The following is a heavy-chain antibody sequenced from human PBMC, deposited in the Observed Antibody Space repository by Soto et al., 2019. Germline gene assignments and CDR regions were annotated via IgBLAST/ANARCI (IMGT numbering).Heavy chain of an antibody. CDR2: IYYSGST. D-gene: IGHD6-13*01. Sequence: QVQLQESGPGLVKPSQTLSLTCTVSGGSISSGDYYWSWIRQHPGKGLVWIGYIYYSGSTYYNPSVKSRLTISVDTSKNQFSLKLSSVTAADTAVYYCARANPSIAAALLDYWGQGTLVTVSS. V-gene: IGHV4-31*03. CDR1: GGSISSGDYY. J-gene: IGHJ4*02. CDR3: ARANPSIAAALLDY.